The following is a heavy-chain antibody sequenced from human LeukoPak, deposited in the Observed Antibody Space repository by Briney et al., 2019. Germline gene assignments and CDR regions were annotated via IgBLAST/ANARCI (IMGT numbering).Heavy chain of an antibody. V-gene: IGHV3-33*06. D-gene: IGHD1-26*01. CDR2: IWYDGSNK. J-gene: IGHJ4*02. CDR3: AKDDAVGATPLYYFDY. CDR1: GFIFSSYG. Sequence: AGGSLRLSCAASGFIFSSYGMHWVRQAPGKGLEWVAVIWYDGSNKYYADSVKGRFTISRDNSKNTLYLQMNSLRAEDTAVYYCAKDDAVGATPLYYFDYWGQGTLVTVSS.